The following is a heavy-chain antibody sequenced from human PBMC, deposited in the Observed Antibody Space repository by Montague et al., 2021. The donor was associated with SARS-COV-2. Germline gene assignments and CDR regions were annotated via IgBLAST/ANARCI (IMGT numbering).Heavy chain of an antibody. V-gene: IGHV4-59*12. J-gene: IGHJ4*02. Sequence: SETLSLTCTASSGSLSGYYWNWIRQPPGKGLEWIGFTNYSGTTKYNPSLKSRLNMSLDTSKNQFSLTLNSVTAADTAIYYCARGTAYDHVYYWGQGAPVTVAS. CDR3: ARGTAYDHVYY. D-gene: IGHD2-8*02. CDR1: SGSLSGYY. CDR2: TNYSGTT.